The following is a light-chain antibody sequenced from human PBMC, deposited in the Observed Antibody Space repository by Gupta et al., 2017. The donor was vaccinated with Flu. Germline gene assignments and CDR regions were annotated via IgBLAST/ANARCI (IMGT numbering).Light chain of an antibody. V-gene: IGKV2-40*01. CDR3: MQPLKFPYT. CDR1: QTLLATDNGSTY. CDR2: AAS. Sequence: TPGEPASISCRSSQTLLATDNGSTYLAWYQQKPGQSPKFLIYAASNRDSGVSDRFSGSGSGTDFTLKISSVEAEDVGLYYCMQPLKFPYTFGQGTKLEIK. J-gene: IGKJ2*01.